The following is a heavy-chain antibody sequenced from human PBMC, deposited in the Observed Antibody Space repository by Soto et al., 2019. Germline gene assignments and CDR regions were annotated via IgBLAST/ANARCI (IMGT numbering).Heavy chain of an antibody. CDR1: GLTCGSYG. CDR2: ISYDGSNK. D-gene: IGHD2-2*01. CDR3: AKVSSTSCLDY. Sequence: SCAASGLTCGSYGIHWVRQAPGKGLEWVAVISYDGSNKYYADSVKGRFTISRDNSKKTLYLQMNSLRAEDTAVYYCAKVSSTSCLDYWGQGTLVTVSS. V-gene: IGHV3-30*18. J-gene: IGHJ4*02.